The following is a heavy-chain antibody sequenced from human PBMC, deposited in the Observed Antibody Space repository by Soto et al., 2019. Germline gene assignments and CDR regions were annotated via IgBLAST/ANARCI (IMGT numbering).Heavy chain of an antibody. D-gene: IGHD1-26*01. CDR3: ATVGVNPQSDYYYGMDV. J-gene: IGHJ6*02. CDR2: ISGSGGST. V-gene: IGHV3-23*01. Sequence: WGSLRLSCAASGFTFSSYAMSWLRQAPGKGLEWVSAISGSGGSTYYADSVKGRFTISRDNSKNTLYLQMNSLRAEDTAVYYCATVGVNPQSDYYYGMDVWGQGTTVTVSS. CDR1: GFTFSSYA.